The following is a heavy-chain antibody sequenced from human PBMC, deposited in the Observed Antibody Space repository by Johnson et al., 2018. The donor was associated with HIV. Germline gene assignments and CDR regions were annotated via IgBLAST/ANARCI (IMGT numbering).Heavy chain of an antibody. CDR2: ISSSGSTI. Sequence: QVQLVESGGGLVQPGGSLRLSCAASGFTFSDYDMSWIRQAPGKGLEWVSYISSSGSTIYYADSVKGRFTISRDNAKNSLYLQMNSLRAEDTAVYYCAREPRAEVRSGTYGAFDIWGQGTMVTVSS. CDR1: GFTFSDYD. CDR3: AREPRAEVRSGTYGAFDI. V-gene: IGHV3-11*04. D-gene: IGHD6-19*01. J-gene: IGHJ3*02.